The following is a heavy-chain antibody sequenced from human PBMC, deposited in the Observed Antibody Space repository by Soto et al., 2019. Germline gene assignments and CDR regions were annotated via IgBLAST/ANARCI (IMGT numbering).Heavy chain of an antibody. CDR1: GGTFSSYA. Sequence: ASVKVSCKASGGTFSSYAISWVRQAPGQGLEWMGGIIPIFGTANYAQKFQGRVTITADESTSTAYMELSSLRSEDTAVYYCADWDGYDFWSGSQRGYYYGMDVWGQGTTVTVSS. CDR3: ADWDGYDFWSGSQRGYYYGMDV. V-gene: IGHV1-69*13. J-gene: IGHJ6*02. D-gene: IGHD3-3*01. CDR2: IIPIFGTA.